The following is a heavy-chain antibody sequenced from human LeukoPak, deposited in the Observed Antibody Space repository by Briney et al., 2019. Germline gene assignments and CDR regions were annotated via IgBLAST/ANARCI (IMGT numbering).Heavy chain of an antibody. D-gene: IGHD2-21*02. J-gene: IGHJ4*02. CDR3: ARVTSTTFDY. CDR2: ISGSGAST. V-gene: IGHV3-23*01. CDR1: GFTFSNYV. Sequence: GGSLRLSCAASGFTFSNYVMSWVRQAPGKGLEWVSGISGSGASTYYADSVKGRFIIPRDNSKNTLYLQINSLRAEDTALYYCARVTSTTFDYWGQGTLVTVSS.